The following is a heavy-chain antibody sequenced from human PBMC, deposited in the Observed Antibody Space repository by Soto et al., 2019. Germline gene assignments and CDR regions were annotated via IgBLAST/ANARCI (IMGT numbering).Heavy chain of an antibody. CDR3: ATQTGTTDYYDMDV. CDR2: INAGNGNT. CDR1: GYTFTSYA. Sequence: ASVKVSCKASGYTFTSYAMHWVRQAPGQRLEWMGWINAGNGNTKYSQKFQGRVTITRDTSASTAYMELSSLRSEDTAVYYCATQTGTTDYYDMDVWGQGTTVTVSS. D-gene: IGHD1-1*01. V-gene: IGHV1-3*01. J-gene: IGHJ6*02.